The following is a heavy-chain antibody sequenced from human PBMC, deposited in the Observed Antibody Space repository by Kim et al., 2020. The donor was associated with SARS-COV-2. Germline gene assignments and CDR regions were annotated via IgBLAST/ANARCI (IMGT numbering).Heavy chain of an antibody. CDR1: GGSISSYY. D-gene: IGHD4-17*01. Sequence: SETLSLTCTVSGGSISSYYWNWIRQPPGKGLEWIGYIYYSGSTNYNPTLKSRVPISVAKYKNKFSLKLSSVTAADTAVYYYARNYGYYLDYWGQGTLVTVSS. CDR2: IYYSGST. J-gene: IGHJ4*02. CDR3: ARNYGYYLDY. V-gene: IGHV4-59*01.